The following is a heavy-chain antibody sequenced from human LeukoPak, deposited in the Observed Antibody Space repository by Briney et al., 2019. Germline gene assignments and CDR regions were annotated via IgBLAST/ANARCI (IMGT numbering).Heavy chain of an antibody. CDR2: INHSGST. J-gene: IGHJ3*02. D-gene: IGHD3-10*01. Sequence: RSSETLSLTCAVYGGSFSGYYWSWIRQPPGKGLEWIGEINHSGSTNYNPSLKSRVTISVDTSKNQFSLKLSSVTAADTAVYYCARALWFGEFNIWGQGTMVTVSS. CDR1: GGSFSGYY. CDR3: ARALWFGEFNI. V-gene: IGHV4-34*01.